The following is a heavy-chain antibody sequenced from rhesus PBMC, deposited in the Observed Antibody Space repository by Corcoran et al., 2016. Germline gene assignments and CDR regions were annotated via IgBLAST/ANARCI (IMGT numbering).Heavy chain of an antibody. CDR1: GGSISGGSD. CDR2: IYGSRGST. Sequence: QVHLQESGPGVVKPSATLSLTCAVSGGSISGGSDWSWISQPPGKGLEVIGYIYGSRGSTNYNPSLKNRVTISKDASKNEFSRKLSSVTAADTAVYYCARGYYDISRDYWGQGVLVTVSS. V-gene: IGHV4-76*01. D-gene: IGHD3-28*01. CDR3: ARGYYDISRDY. J-gene: IGHJ4*01.